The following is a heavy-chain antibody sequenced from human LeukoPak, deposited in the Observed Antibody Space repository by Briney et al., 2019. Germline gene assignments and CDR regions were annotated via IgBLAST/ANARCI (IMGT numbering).Heavy chain of an antibody. CDR3: ARATVGYYDDSSGYPTAPYYFDY. D-gene: IGHD3-22*01. CDR1: GGTFSSYA. V-gene: IGHV1-69*05. J-gene: IGHJ4*02. CDR2: IIPVFGTA. Sequence: SVKVSCKASGGTFSSYAINWVRQAPGQGLEWMGRIIPVFGTANYAQKFQGRVTITTDESTSTAYMELRSLRSEDTAVYYCARATVGYYDDSSGYPTAPYYFDYWGQGTLVTVSS.